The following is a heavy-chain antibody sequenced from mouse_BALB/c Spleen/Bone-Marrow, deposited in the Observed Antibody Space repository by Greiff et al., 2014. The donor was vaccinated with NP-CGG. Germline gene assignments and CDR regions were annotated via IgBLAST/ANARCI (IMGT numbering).Heavy chain of an antibody. CDR3: ARWRGAYGNIRRGYAMDY. J-gene: IGHJ4*01. D-gene: IGHD2-1*01. Sequence: EVMLVESGGGLVQPGGSRKLSCAASGFTFSSFGMHWVRQAPEKGLEWVAYISSGSSTIYYADTVKGRFTISRDNPKNTLFLQMTSLRSEDTAMYYCARWRGAYGNIRRGYAMDYWGQGTSVTVSS. CDR1: GFTFSSFG. CDR2: ISSGSSTI. V-gene: IGHV5-17*02.